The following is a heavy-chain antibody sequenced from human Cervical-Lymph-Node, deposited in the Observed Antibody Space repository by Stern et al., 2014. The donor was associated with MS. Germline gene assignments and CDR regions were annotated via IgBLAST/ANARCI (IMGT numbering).Heavy chain of an antibody. J-gene: IGHJ4*02. CDR3: ARRGLGYDGADH. CDR2: TYPGDSDT. V-gene: IGHV5-51*03. CDR1: GYSFANFW. D-gene: IGHD3-16*01. Sequence: VQLEESGAEVRKPGESLKISCKVSGYSFANFWIGWVRQVPGKGPEWMGITYPGDSDTRYSPSFQGQVTLSADETISTAYLQWSSLKASDTGIYYCARRGLGYDGADHWGEGALVTVSS.